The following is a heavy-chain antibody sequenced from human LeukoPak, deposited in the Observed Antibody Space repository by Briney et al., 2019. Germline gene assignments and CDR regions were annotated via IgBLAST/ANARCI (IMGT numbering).Heavy chain of an antibody. CDR3: AKDGSSLVPTYFDY. CDR2: ISGSGGST. CDR1: GFIFDDYA. Sequence: PGGSLRLSCAASGFIFDDYAMSWVRQAPGKGLEWVSAISGSGGSTYYADSVKGRFTISRDNSKNTLYLQMNSLRAEDTAVYYCAKDGSSLVPTYFDYWGQGTLVTVSS. V-gene: IGHV3-23*01. D-gene: IGHD1-26*01. J-gene: IGHJ4*02.